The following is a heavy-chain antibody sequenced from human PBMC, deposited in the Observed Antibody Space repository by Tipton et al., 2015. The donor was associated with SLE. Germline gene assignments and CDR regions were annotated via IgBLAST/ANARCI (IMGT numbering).Heavy chain of an antibody. D-gene: IGHD1-26*01. V-gene: IGHV4-34*01. J-gene: IGHJ4*02. CDR3: ACSLVGATLNFDY. CDR1: GGSLSGYY. Sequence: TLSLTCAVYGGSLSGYYWSWIRQPPGKGLEWIGEINHSGSTNYNPSLKSRVTISVDTSKSQFSLKLNSVTAADTAVYYCACSLVGATLNFDYWGQGTLVTVSS. CDR2: INHSGST.